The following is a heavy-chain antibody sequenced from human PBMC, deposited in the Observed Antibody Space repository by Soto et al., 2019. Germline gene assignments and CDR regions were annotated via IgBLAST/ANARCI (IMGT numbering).Heavy chain of an antibody. V-gene: IGHV4-4*02. CDR1: GDSVTTNHW. CDR2: AYHNGLT. J-gene: IGHJ4*02. CDR3: ARDADVPGGSDRFDY. Sequence: SETLSLTCAVSGDSVTTNHWWSWVRQAPGKGLEWIGEAYHNGLTNYNPSLRSRVTMSVDTSKNQFSLKLTSVTAADTAIYYCARDADVPGGSDRFDYWGQGTLVTVSS.